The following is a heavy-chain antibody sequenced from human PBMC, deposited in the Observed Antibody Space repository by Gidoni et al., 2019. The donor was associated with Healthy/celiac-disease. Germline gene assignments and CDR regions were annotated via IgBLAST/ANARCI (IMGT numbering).Heavy chain of an antibody. D-gene: IGHD2-15*01. J-gene: IGHJ3*02. CDR2: IWYDGSNK. CDR1: GFTFSSYG. V-gene: IGHV3-33*01. Sequence: QVQLVESGGGVVQPGRSLRLSCAASGFTFSSYGMHWVRQAPGKGLEWVAVIWYDGSNKYYADSVKGRFTISRDNSKNTLYLQMNSLRAEDTAVYYCARAGCSGGSCHSFDAFDIWGQGTMVTVSS. CDR3: ARAGCSGGSCHSFDAFDI.